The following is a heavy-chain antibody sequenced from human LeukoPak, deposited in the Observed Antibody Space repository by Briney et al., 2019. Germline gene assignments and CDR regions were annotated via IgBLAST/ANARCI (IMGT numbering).Heavy chain of an antibody. V-gene: IGHV1-69*04. CDR2: IIPILGIA. J-gene: IGHJ4*02. CDR3: ARDPPGCSGGSCYPSYYFDY. Sequence: SVKVSCKASGGTFSSYAISWVRQAPGQGLEWMGRIIPILGIANYAQKFQGRVTITADKSTSTAYMELSSLRSEDTAVYYCARDPPGCSGGSCYPSYYFDYWGQGTLVTVSS. D-gene: IGHD2-15*01. CDR1: GGTFSSYA.